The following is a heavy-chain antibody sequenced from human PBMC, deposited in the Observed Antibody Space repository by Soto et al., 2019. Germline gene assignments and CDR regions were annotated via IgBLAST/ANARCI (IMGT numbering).Heavy chain of an antibody. J-gene: IGHJ6*02. CDR2: ISAYNGNT. CDR1: GYTFTSYG. D-gene: IGHD1-1*01. Sequence: GASVKVSCKASGYTFTSYGISWVRQAPGQGLEWMGWISAYNGNTNYAQKLQGRATMTTDTSTSTAYMELRSLRSDDTAVYYCARVFKTEYYYYGMDVWGQGTTVTVSS. CDR3: ARVFKTEYYYYGMDV. V-gene: IGHV1-18*04.